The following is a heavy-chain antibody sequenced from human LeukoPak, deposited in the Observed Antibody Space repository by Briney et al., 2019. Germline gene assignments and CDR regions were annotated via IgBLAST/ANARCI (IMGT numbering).Heavy chain of an antibody. CDR1: GGTFSSHG. Sequence: ASVKVSCKASGGTFSSHGFSWVRQAPGQGPEWMGGIIPIFGAANYAQKFQGRVTITADKSTSTAYMELSSLRSEDTAVFYCARGGRANDAFDIWGQGTMVTVSS. V-gene: IGHV1-69*06. CDR2: IIPIFGAA. CDR3: ARGGRANDAFDI. J-gene: IGHJ3*02.